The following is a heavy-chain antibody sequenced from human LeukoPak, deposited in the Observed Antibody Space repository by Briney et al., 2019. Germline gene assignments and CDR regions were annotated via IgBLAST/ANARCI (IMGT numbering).Heavy chain of an antibody. CDR2: INWNGGST. CDR1: GFTFDDYG. D-gene: IGHD3-10*01. V-gene: IGHV3-20*01. CDR3: ARARSGSYYRPNDAFDI. J-gene: IGHJ3*02. Sequence: GGSLRLSCAASGFTFDDYGMSWVRQAPGKGLEWVSGINWNGGSTGYADSVKGRFTISRDNAKSSLYLQMNSLRAEDTALYHCARARSGSYYRPNDAFDIWGQGTMVTVSS.